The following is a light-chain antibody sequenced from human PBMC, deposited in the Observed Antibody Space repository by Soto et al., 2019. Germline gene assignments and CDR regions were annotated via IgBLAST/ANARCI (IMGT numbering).Light chain of an antibody. Sequence: EIVLTQSPGTLSLSPGERATLSCRASESVTSNYLAWYQQRPGQAPRLLIYGASSRATGIPDRFGGSGSGTDFTLTISRLEPEDFAVYYCQQRSDWSSITFGQGTRLEIK. CDR3: QQRSDWSSIT. CDR1: ESVTSNY. V-gene: IGKV3D-20*02. CDR2: GAS. J-gene: IGKJ5*01.